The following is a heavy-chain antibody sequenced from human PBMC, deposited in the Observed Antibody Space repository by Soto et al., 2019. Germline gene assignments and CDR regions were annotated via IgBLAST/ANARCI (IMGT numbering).Heavy chain of an antibody. Sequence: SLKVSCKASGGTFSSYAISWVRQAPGQGLEWMGGIIPIFGTANYAQKFQGRVTITADESTSTAYMELSSLRSEDTAVYYCARGGAALDDRPYNWFDPWGQGTLVTVSS. J-gene: IGHJ5*02. V-gene: IGHV1-69*13. CDR3: ARGGAALDDRPYNWFDP. D-gene: IGHD6-6*01. CDR2: IIPIFGTA. CDR1: GGTFSSYA.